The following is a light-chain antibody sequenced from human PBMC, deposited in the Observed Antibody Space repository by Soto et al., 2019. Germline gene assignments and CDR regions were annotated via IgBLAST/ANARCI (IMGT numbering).Light chain of an antibody. V-gene: IGKV1-33*01. Sequence: DVQMTQSPSFLSASVGDRDTITCQASQDSTTYVNWYQQTPGKAPRLLIYEASKLETGVPSRFSGSGSGTDFTFTISGLQAEDIATFYCQQYDNLPLTFGGGTKVELK. J-gene: IGKJ4*01. CDR1: QDSTTY. CDR2: EAS. CDR3: QQYDNLPLT.